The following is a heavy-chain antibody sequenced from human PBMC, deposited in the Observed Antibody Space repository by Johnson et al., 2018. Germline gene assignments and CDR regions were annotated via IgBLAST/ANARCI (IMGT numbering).Heavy chain of an antibody. CDR2: ISAYNGNT. D-gene: IGHD6-19*01. CDR1: GYTFTSYG. Sequence: QVQLVESGAEVKKXGASVKVXCKASGYTFTSYGISWVRQAPGQGLEWMGWISAYNGNTKYAQKFQGRVTMTTDTSTSTAYMELRSLRSDDTALYYCARDEAWYSSGYDAFDIWGQGTMVTVSS. J-gene: IGHJ3*02. CDR3: ARDEAWYSSGYDAFDI. V-gene: IGHV1-18*01.